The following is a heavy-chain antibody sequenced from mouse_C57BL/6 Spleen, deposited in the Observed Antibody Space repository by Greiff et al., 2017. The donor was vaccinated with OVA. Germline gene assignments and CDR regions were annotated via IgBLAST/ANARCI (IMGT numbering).Heavy chain of an antibody. CDR1: GYAFTNYL. CDR3: ARSRDYDPYYFDY. V-gene: IGHV1-54*01. Sequence: QVQLQQSGAELVRPGTSVKVSCKASGYAFTNYLIEWVKQRPGQGLEWIGVINPGSGGTNYNEKFKGKATLTADKSSSTAYMQLSSLTSEDSAVYFCARSRDYDPYYFDYWGQGTTLTVSS. CDR2: INPGSGGT. D-gene: IGHD2-4*01. J-gene: IGHJ2*01.